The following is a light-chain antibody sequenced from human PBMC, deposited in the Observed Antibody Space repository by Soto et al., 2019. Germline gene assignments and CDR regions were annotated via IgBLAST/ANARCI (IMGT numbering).Light chain of an antibody. Sequence: DIVMTQSPDSLAVSLVYRSTINCNSSQSVLYSSNNKNYLAWYQQKPGQPPKLLIYWASTRESGVPDRFSGSGSGTDFTLNISSLQAEDVAVYYCQQYYSTPPTFGGGTKVDTK. CDR3: QQYYSTPPT. CDR1: QSVLYSSNNKNY. J-gene: IGKJ4*01. CDR2: WAS. V-gene: IGKV4-1*01.